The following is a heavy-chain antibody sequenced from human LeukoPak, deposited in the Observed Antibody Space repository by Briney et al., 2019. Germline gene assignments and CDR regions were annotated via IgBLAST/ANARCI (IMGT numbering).Heavy chain of an antibody. D-gene: IGHD5-24*01. CDR1: GGSISSYY. Sequence: SETLSLTCTVSGGSISSYYWSWIRQPPGKGLEWIGYIYYSGSTNYNPSLKSRVTISVDTSKNQFSLKLSSVTAADTAVYYCAREVRGRWLHKRNDAFDIWGQGTMVTVSS. CDR2: IYYSGST. V-gene: IGHV4-59*01. J-gene: IGHJ3*02. CDR3: AREVRGRWLHKRNDAFDI.